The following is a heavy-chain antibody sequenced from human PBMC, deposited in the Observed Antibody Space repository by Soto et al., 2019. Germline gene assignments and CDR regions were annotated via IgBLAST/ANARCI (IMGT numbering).Heavy chain of an antibody. CDR2: IYPGDSDT. V-gene: IGHV5-51*01. J-gene: IGHJ4*02. Sequence: GESLKISCKGSGYSFTSYWIGWVRQMPGKGLEWMGIIYPGDSDTRYSPSFQGQVTISADKSVSTAYLHWSSLEASDTAMYYCARHEVLFSILQENHLDYWGTGTLVTVSS. D-gene: IGHD2-2*01. CDR1: GYSFTSYW. CDR3: ARHEVLFSILQENHLDY.